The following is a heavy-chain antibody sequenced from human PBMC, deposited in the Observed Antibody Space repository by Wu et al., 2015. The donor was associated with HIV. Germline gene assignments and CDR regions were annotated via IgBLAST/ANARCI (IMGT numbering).Heavy chain of an antibody. J-gene: IGHJ6*01. Sequence: QVQLVQSGAGVKKPGSSVKVSCKASGGSFSDYAISWVRQAPGQGLEWMGRIIPMYGKPIDAQKFQGRITITADDSTSTVDMELSSLRSEDTAVYFCARDRDGGGFYYGMDVVGAKGTTGTQSPQ. CDR2: IIPMYGKP. CDR1: GGSFSDYA. V-gene: IGHV1-69*18. CDR3: ARDRDGGGFYYGMDV. D-gene: IGHD2-15*01.